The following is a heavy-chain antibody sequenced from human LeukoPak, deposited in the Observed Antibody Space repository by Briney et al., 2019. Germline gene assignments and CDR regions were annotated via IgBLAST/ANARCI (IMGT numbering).Heavy chain of an antibody. J-gene: IGHJ4*02. CDR3: ARESTGLAYYDSSGLDY. Sequence: GGSLRLSCAASGFTFSSYSMNWVRQAPGKGLEWVAVISYDGSNKYYADSVKGRFTISRDNSKNTLYLQMNSLRAEDTAVYYCARESTGLAYYDSSGLDYWGQGTLVTVSS. D-gene: IGHD3-22*01. CDR1: GFTFSSYS. V-gene: IGHV3-30*03. CDR2: ISYDGSNK.